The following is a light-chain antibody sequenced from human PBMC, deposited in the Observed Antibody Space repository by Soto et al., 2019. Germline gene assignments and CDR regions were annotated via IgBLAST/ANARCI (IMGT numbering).Light chain of an antibody. CDR2: GAS. Sequence: EIVMTQSPATLSVSPGERATLSCRASQSVSSNLAWYQQKPGQAPRPLIYGASTRATDIPARFSGSGSGTEFILTISSLQSEEFAVYYCQQYNNWPRTFGQGTKLEIK. V-gene: IGKV3-15*01. J-gene: IGKJ2*01. CDR1: QSVSSN. CDR3: QQYNNWPRT.